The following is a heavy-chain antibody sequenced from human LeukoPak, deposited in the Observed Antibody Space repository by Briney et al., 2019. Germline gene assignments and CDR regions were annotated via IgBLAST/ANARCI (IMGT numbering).Heavy chain of an antibody. CDR1: GYTFTGYY. D-gene: IGHD6-19*01. CDR2: INPNSGGT. J-gene: IGHJ4*02. V-gene: IGHV1-2*04. CDR3: ARGLGYSSGWADY. Sequence: GASVKVSCKASGYTFTGYYMHWVRQAPGQGLEWMGWINPNSGGTNYAQKFQGWVTMTRDTSISTAYMELSRLRSDSTAVYYCARGLGYSSGWADYWGQGTLVTVSS.